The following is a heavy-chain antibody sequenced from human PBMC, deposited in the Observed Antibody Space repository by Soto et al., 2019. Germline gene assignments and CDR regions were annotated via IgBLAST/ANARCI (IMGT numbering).Heavy chain of an antibody. Sequence: PWGSLRLSCAASGFTVSSKYMSWVRQAPGKGLEWVSVIYSGGSTYYADSVKGRFTISRDNSKNTLYLQMNSLRAEDTAVYYCARYYSGSGSPFDYWGQGTLVTVSS. D-gene: IGHD3-10*01. V-gene: IGHV3-53*01. CDR1: GFTVSSKY. CDR2: IYSGGST. CDR3: ARYYSGSGSPFDY. J-gene: IGHJ4*02.